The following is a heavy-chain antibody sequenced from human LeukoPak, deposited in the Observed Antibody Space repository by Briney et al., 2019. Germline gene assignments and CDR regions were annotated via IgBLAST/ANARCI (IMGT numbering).Heavy chain of an antibody. J-gene: IGHJ5*02. D-gene: IGHD3-10*01. CDR3: ARAEQYYGSGSYSNWFDP. CDR1: GGSISSYY. V-gene: IGHV4-59*01. CDR2: IYYSGST. Sequence: SETLSLTYTVSGGSISSYYWSWIRQPPGKGLEWIGYIYYSGSTNYNPSLKSRVTISVDTSKNHFSLKLSSVTAADTAVYYCARAEQYYGSGSYSNWFDPWGQGTLVTVSS.